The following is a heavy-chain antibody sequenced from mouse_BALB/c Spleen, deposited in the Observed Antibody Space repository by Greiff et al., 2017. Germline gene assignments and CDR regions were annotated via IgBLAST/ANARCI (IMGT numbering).Heavy chain of an antibody. Sequence: EVKLVESGGGLVQPGGSRKLSCAASGFTFSSFGMHWVRQAPEKGLEWVAYISSGSSTIYYADTVKGRFTISRDNPKNTLFLQMTSLRSEDTAMYYCARSRGSYRYDVAYWGQGTLVTVSA. V-gene: IGHV5-17*02. CDR3: ARSRGSYRYDVAY. D-gene: IGHD2-14*01. CDR1: GFTFSSFG. J-gene: IGHJ3*01. CDR2: ISSGSSTI.